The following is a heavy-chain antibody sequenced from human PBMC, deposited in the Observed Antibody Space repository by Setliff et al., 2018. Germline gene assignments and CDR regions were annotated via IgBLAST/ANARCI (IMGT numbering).Heavy chain of an antibody. CDR3: LKKIIAGAGPHYDYFDY. V-gene: IGHV3-23*01. CDR2: IHGEGFDT. CDR1: GFTFSTYV. J-gene: IGHJ4*02. Sequence: GGSLRLSCAASGFTFSTYVMTWVRQAPGKGLEWVSSIHGEGFDTYYADSVKGRFTISRDNSKNTLFLQMNSLRADDTAVYYCLKKIIAGAGPHYDYFDYWGQGTLVTVSS. D-gene: IGHD1-26*01.